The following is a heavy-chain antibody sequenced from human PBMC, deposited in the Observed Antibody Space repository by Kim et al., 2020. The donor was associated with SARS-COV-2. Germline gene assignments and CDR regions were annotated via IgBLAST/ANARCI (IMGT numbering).Heavy chain of an antibody. V-gene: IGHV3-23*01. CDR2: ISGSGGST. Sequence: GGSLRLSCAASGFTFSSYAMSWVRQAPGKGLEWVSAISGSGGSTYYADSVKGRFTISRDNSRNTLYLQMNSLRAEDTAVYYCAKDSPQRDDYEGNWFDPWGQGTLVTVSS. J-gene: IGHJ5*02. CDR3: AKDSPQRDDYEGNWFDP. CDR1: GFTFSSYA. D-gene: IGHD4-17*01.